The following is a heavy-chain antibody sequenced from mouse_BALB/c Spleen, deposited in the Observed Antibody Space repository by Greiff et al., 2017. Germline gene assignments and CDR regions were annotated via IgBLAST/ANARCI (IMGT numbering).Heavy chain of an antibody. CDR1: GFTFNTYA. V-gene: IGHV10-1*02. J-gene: IGHJ4*01. CDR3: VRQGFTTVVATDAMDY. Sequence: DVKLVESGGGLVQPKGSLKLSCAASGFTFNTYAMNWVRQAPGKGLEWVARIRSKSNNYATYYADSVKDRFTISRDDSQSMLYLQMNNLKTEDTAMYYCVRQGFTTVVATDAMDYWGQGTSVTVSS. D-gene: IGHD1-1*01. CDR2: IRSKSNNYAT.